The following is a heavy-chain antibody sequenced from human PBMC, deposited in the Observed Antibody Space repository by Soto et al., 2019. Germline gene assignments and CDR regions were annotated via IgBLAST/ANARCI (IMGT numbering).Heavy chain of an antibody. V-gene: IGHV4-61*08. CDR2: IYYSGST. J-gene: IGHJ4*02. D-gene: IGHD6-13*01. CDR3: ASGIAAAGTDR. Sequence: SETLSLTCAVSGDTISTGGYYWSWIRQPPGKGLEWIGYIYYSGSTNYNPSLKSRVTISVDTSKNQFSLKLSSVTAADTAVYYCASGIAAAGTDRWGQGTLVTVSS. CDR1: GDTISTGGYY.